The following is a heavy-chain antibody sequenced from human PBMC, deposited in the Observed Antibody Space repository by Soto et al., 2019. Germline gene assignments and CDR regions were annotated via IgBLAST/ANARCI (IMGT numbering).Heavy chain of an antibody. Sequence: ASLKVSCKVSGYTLTELSMHWVRQAPGKGLEWMGGFDPEDGETIYAQKFQGRVTMTEDTSTDTAYMELSSLRSEDTAVYYCATDLNSIAVAGNNWFDPWGQETLVTVSS. CDR3: ATDLNSIAVAGNNWFDP. V-gene: IGHV1-24*01. CDR2: FDPEDGET. D-gene: IGHD6-19*01. J-gene: IGHJ5*02. CDR1: GYTLTELS.